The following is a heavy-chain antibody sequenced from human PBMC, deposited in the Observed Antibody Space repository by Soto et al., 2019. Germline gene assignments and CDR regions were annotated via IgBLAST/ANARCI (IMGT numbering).Heavy chain of an antibody. D-gene: IGHD3-22*01. CDR3: ASHPDSSGYWPYFDY. J-gene: IGHJ4*02. CDR1: GFTFSSYA. CDR2: ISGSGGST. V-gene: IGHV3-23*01. Sequence: EVQLLESGGGLVQPGGSLRLSCAASGFTFSSYAMSWVRQAPGKGLEWVSAISGSGGSTYYADSVKGRFTISRDNSKNTLYLQMSSLRAEDTAVYYCASHPDSSGYWPYFDYWGQGTLVTVSS.